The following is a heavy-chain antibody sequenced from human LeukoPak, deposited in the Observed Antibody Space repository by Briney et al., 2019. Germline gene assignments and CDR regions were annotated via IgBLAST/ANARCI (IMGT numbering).Heavy chain of an antibody. J-gene: IGHJ3*02. Sequence: ASVKVSCKASGYTFTSYYMHWVRQAPGQGLEWMGWINPSSGGTNYAQKFQGRVTMTRDTSISTAYMELSRLRSDDTAVYYCARLTYYDFWSGYNYAFDIWGQGTMVTVSS. CDR3: ARLTYYDFWSGYNYAFDI. CDR2: INPSSGGT. V-gene: IGHV1-2*02. D-gene: IGHD3-3*01. CDR1: GYTFTSYY.